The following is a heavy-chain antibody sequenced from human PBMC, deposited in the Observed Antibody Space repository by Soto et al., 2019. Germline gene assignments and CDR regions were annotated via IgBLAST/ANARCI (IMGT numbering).Heavy chain of an antibody. V-gene: IGHV3-49*03. CDR2: IRSKAYGGTT. D-gene: IGHD2-15*01. CDR3: TRETGYSSGGSCYVFDY. CDR1: GFTFGDYA. Sequence: PGGSLRLSCTASGFTFGDYAMSWFRQAPGKGLEWVGFIRSKAYGGTTEYAASVKGRFTISRDDSKSIAYLQMNSLKTEDTAVYYCTRETGYSSGGSCYVFDYWGQGTPVTVSS. J-gene: IGHJ4*02.